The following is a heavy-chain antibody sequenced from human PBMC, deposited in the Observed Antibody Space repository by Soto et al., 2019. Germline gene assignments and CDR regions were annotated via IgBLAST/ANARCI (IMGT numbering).Heavy chain of an antibody. J-gene: IGHJ6*02. CDR3: ARDRPPGSLYGMDA. CDR2: ISADSGYT. V-gene: IGHV1-18*01. CDR1: GYIFTTYG. Sequence: QIQLVQFGGKVARPGASVTVSCEASGYIFTTYGLSWVRQTPAHGLEWMGWISADSGYTQYAQFFQGRVTMTRDTARNTGYMTLRDPTSDDTGIYYCARDRPPGSLYGMDAWGQGTAVTVSS.